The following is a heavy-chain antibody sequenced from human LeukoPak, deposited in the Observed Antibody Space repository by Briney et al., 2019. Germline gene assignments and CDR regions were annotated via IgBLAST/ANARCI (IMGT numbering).Heavy chain of an antibody. J-gene: IGHJ4*02. CDR3: ARFRTWGDKAFDY. CDR2: ISSSRSSYI. V-gene: IGHV3-21*01. CDR1: GFTFSNYN. D-gene: IGHD2-21*02. Sequence: GGSLRLSCAASGFTFSNYNMNWVRRAPGKGLEWVSTISSSRSSYIYYADSVKGRFTISRDNAKNSLYLQMNSQRAEDTAVYYCARFRTWGDKAFDYWGQGTLVTVSS.